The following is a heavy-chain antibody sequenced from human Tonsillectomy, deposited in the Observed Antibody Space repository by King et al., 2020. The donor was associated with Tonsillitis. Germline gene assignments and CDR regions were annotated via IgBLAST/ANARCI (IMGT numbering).Heavy chain of an antibody. CDR3: AKDSCSGGSCYSDYYGMDV. CDR1: GFTFSSYG. J-gene: IGHJ6*02. V-gene: IGHV3-30*18. D-gene: IGHD2-15*01. Sequence: VQLVESGGGVVQPGRSLRLSCAASGFTFSSYGMHWVRQAPGKGLEWVAVISYDGSNKYYEDSVNGRFTISGNNSKNTLYLQMNSLRAEATAVYYCAKDSCSGGSCYSDYYGMDVWGQGPTVTVSS. CDR2: ISYDGSNK.